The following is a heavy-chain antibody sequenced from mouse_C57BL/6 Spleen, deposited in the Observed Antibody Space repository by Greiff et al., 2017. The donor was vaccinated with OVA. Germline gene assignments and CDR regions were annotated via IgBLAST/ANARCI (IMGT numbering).Heavy chain of an antibody. CDR1: GYTFTDYN. V-gene: IGHV1-18*01. J-gene: IGHJ1*03. CDR2: INPNNGGT. CDR3: ARWLLKGDWYFDV. Sequence: VQLKESGPELVKPGASVKIPCKASGYTFTDYNMDWVKQSHGKSLEWIGDINPNNGGTIYNQKFKGKATLTVDKSSSTAYMELRSLTSEDTAVYYCARWLLKGDWYFDVWGTGTTVTVSS. D-gene: IGHD2-3*01.